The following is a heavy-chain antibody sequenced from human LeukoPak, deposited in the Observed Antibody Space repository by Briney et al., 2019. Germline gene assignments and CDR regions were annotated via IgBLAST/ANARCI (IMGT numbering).Heavy chain of an antibody. CDR1: GYSISSGYY. Sequence: SETLSLTCAVSGYSISSGYYWGWIRQPPGKGLEWIGSIYHSGSTYYNPSLKSRVTISVDTSKNQFSLKLSSATAADTAVYYCARAKWDPRVLGESVRPYNWFDPWGQGTLVTVSS. V-gene: IGHV4-38-2*01. CDR3: ARAKWDPRVLGESVRPYNWFDP. D-gene: IGHD3-10*01. J-gene: IGHJ5*02. CDR2: IYHSGST.